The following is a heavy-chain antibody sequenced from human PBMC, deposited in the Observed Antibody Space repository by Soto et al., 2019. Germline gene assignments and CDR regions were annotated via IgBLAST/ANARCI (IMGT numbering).Heavy chain of an antibody. J-gene: IGHJ5*02. Sequence: EVQLVESGGGLVQPGGSLRLSCAASGFTFSTYWMAWVRQAPGKGLEWVANIDQGGGEKYYVDSVRGRFTISRDNAKNSLYMQMSSLRAEDTDIDYCARGGNWFDPWGQGTLGSVSS. CDR1: GFTFSTYW. V-gene: IGHV3-7*05. CDR2: IDQGGGEK. CDR3: ARGGNWFDP. D-gene: IGHD3-10*01.